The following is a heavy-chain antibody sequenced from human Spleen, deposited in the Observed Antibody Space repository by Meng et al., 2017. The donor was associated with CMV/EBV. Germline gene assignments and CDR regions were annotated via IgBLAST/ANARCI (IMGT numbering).Heavy chain of an antibody. D-gene: IGHD6-13*01. Sequence: GGSLRLSCAASGFTFDDYALHWVRQAPGKGLEWVSGINWGSGSVGYADSVKGRFTISRDNVRSSLYLQMNSLRTEDTALYYCARGSTPVDGSSSVVEDYWGQGTLVTVSS. CDR2: INWGSGSV. V-gene: IGHV3-9*01. CDR3: ARGSTPVDGSSSVVEDY. CDR1: GFTFDDYA. J-gene: IGHJ4*02.